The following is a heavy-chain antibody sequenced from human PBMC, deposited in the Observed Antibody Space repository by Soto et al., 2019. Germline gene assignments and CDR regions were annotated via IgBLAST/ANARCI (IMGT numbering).Heavy chain of an antibody. Sequence: GFPSLSCAEWGFPFHDCAINCVRQAPGKELEWVGLIRHPRLPETTEYAAAVKGRSTISRDTSNGIAYLKTNSLNIEDSAVYYCSGAESPDTAYFSLYWGQGT. CDR1: GFPFHDCA. CDR3: SGAESPDTAYFSLY. CDR2: IRHPRLPETT. D-gene: IGHD5-18*01. V-gene: IGHV3-49*04. J-gene: IGHJ4*02.